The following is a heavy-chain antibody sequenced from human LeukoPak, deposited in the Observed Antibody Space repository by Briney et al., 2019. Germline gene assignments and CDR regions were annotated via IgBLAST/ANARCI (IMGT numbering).Heavy chain of an antibody. J-gene: IGHJ6*03. V-gene: IGHV1-18*01. CDR3: ARDPLHDYIWGSYRSTYYYYYMDV. CDR2: ISAYNGNT. Sequence: GASVKVSCKAPGYTFTSYGISWVRQAPGQGLEWMGWISAYNGNTNYAQKLQVRVTMTTDTSTSTAYMELRSLRSDDTAVYYCARDPLHDYIWGSYRSTYYYYYMDVWGKGTTVTVSS. CDR1: GYTFTSYG. D-gene: IGHD3-16*02.